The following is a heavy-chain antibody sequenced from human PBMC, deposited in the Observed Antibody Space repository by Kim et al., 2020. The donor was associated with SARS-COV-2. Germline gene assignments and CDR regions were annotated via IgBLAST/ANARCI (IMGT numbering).Heavy chain of an antibody. Sequence: VKGRFTIAGDNAKNSLYLQMNSLRAEDTAVYYCARGAEEWGYDFHNWFDPWGQGTLVTVSS. J-gene: IGHJ5*02. CDR3: ARGAEEWGYDFHNWFDP. D-gene: IGHD3-3*01. V-gene: IGHV3-11*01.